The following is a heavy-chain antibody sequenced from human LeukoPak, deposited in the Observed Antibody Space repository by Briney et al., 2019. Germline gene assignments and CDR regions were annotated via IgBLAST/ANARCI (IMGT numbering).Heavy chain of an antibody. V-gene: IGHV3-53*01. CDR1: GFTVSSNC. CDR3: ARDSGGYSLDY. J-gene: IGHJ4*02. CDR2: IYSGGST. D-gene: IGHD3-22*01. Sequence: GGSLRLSCAASGFTVSSNCMSWVRQAPGKGLEWVSVIYSGGSTYYADSVKGRFTISRDNSKNTLYLQMNSLRAEDTAVYYCARDSGGYSLDYWGQGTLVTVSS.